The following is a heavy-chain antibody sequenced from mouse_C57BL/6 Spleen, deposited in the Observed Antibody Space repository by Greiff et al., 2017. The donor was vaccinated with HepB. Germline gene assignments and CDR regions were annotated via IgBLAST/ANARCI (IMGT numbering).Heavy chain of an antibody. CDR2: IYPGDGDT. CDR1: GYAFRSSW. J-gene: IGHJ2*01. Sequence: VQLQESGPELVKPGASVKISCKASGYAFRSSWMNWVKQRPGKGLEWLGRIYPGDGDTNYNGKFKGKATLTADKTSSTADMQLSSLTAEDSAVYVGERWGYYFDYWGQGTTLTVSS. CDR3: ERWGYYFDY. V-gene: IGHV1-82*01.